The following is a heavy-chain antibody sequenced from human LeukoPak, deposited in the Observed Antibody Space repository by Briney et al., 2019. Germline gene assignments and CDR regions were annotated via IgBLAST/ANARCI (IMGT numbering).Heavy chain of an antibody. Sequence: ASVKVSCKTLGYTFTSNYMQWVRQAPGQGLEWVGWINPNNGGTYYAEKFQGRVTMTRDTSAYTVYMELDRLRYDDTAVYFCARDLKDDGFGAEGSLDFWGQGTLVTVSS. CDR3: ARDLKDDGFGAEGSLDF. V-gene: IGHV1-2*02. J-gene: IGHJ4*02. D-gene: IGHD3-10*01. CDR1: GYTFTSNY. CDR2: INPNNGGT.